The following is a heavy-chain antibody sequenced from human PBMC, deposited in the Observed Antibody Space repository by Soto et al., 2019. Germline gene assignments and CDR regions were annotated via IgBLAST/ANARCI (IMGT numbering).Heavy chain of an antibody. CDR1: GGSISSGGYS. Sequence: PSETLSLTCAVSGGSISSGGYSWSWIRQPPGKGLEWIGYIYHSGSTYYNPSLKSRVTIEVDRSKNQFSLKLSSVTAADTAVYYCARVYSSGWYRGYYFDYWGQGTLVTVSS. J-gene: IGHJ4*02. CDR2: IYHSGST. CDR3: ARVYSSGWYRGYYFDY. V-gene: IGHV4-30-2*01. D-gene: IGHD6-19*01.